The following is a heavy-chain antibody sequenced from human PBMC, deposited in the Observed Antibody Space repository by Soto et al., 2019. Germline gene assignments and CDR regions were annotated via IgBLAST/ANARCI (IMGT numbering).Heavy chain of an antibody. D-gene: IGHD3-3*02. CDR2: ISAYNGNT. J-gene: IGHJ5*02. CDR1: GYTFTSYA. V-gene: IGHV1-18*01. CDR3: ARDSPPIAS. Sequence: QVQLVQSGAEVKKPGASVKVSCKASGYTFTSYAISWVRQAPGQGLEWMGWISAYNGNTNYAQNLQGRVTMTTDTSTSTAHMELRSLRPDDTPVSYCARDSPPIASWGQGTLVTVSS.